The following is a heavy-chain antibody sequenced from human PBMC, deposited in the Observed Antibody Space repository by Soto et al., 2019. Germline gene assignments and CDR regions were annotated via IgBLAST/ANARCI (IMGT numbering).Heavy chain of an antibody. CDR2: IGGSGSGT. J-gene: IGHJ4*02. D-gene: IGHD2-2*01. CDR3: AKFGGVVAPAGHFDY. CDR1: GFTFSSYS. Sequence: EVQPLESGGGLVQPGGSLRLSCAVSGFTFSSYSMTWVRQAPGKGLEWVSAIGGSGSGTYYADSVKGRFTISRDNSKDTLYLQMNSLRAEDTAVYYCAKFGGVVAPAGHFDYWGQGTLVTVSS. V-gene: IGHV3-23*01.